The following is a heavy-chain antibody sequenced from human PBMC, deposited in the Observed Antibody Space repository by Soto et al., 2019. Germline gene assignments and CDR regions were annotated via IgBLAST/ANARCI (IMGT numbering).Heavy chain of an antibody. CDR1: GGSISSGGYS. V-gene: IGHV4-30-2*01. J-gene: IGHJ4*02. CDR2: INHSGST. Sequence: SETLSLTCAVSGGSISSGGYSWSWIRQPPGKGLEWIGYINHSGSTNYNPSLKSRVTISVDTSKNQFSLKLTSVTAADTAVYYCAREDSSGDKEYYFDYWGQGTLVTVSS. CDR3: AREDSSGDKEYYFDY. D-gene: IGHD3-22*01.